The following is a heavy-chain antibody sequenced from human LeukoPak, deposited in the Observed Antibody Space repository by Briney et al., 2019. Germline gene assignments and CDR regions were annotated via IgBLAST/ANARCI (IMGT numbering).Heavy chain of an antibody. Sequence: SETLSLTRTVSGDSISSSSYYWGWIRQPPGKGLEWIGTVYYSGSTYYTPSLKSRVSIFVDTSKNQFSLKLTSVTAADTAVYYCARGILGKGYFDLWGRDTLVTVSS. D-gene: IGHD3-3*01. J-gene: IGHJ2*01. V-gene: IGHV4-39*01. CDR1: GDSISSSSYY. CDR3: ARGILGKGYFDL. CDR2: VYYSGST.